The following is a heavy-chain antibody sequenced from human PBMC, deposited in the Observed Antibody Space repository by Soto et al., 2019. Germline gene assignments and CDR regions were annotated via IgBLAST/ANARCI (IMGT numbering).Heavy chain of an antibody. CDR1: GCTFSSYA. D-gene: IGHD3-10*01. CDR3: ARSPYYGSGSFAFDY. CDR2: IIPIFGTA. V-gene: IGHV1-69*06. Sequence: GASVKVSCKASGCTFSSYAISWVRQAPGQGLEWMGGIIPIFGTANYAQKFQGRVTITADKSTSTAYMELSSLRSEDTAVYYCARSPYYGSGSFAFDYWGQGTLVTVSS. J-gene: IGHJ4*02.